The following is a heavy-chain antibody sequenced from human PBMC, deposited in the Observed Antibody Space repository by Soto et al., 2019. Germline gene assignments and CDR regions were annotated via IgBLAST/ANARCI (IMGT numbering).Heavy chain of an antibody. V-gene: IGHV1-69*12. D-gene: IGHD5-12*01. CDR2: IIPIFGTA. CDR3: ARDLPEMATTKVIYGMDV. Sequence: QVQLVQSGAEVKKPGSSVKVSCKASGGTFSSYAISWVRQAPGKGLEGMGGIIPIFGTADYAQKFQGRVTITADESTSTAYMELSSLRSEDTAVYYCARDLPEMATTKVIYGMDVWGQGTTVTVSS. J-gene: IGHJ6*02. CDR1: GGTFSSYA.